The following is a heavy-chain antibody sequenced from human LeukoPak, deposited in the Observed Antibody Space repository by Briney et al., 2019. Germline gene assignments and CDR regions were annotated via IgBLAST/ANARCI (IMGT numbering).Heavy chain of an antibody. CDR2: IRSKAYGGTT. CDR3: TIPEPPYYSSAWYPVFDY. CDR1: GFTFGDYA. Sequence: GGSLRLSCTASGFTFGDYAMSWVRQAPGKGLEWVGFIRSKAYGGTTEFAASVKGRFTISRDDSKTIAYLQMNSLKTEDTAVYYCTIPEPPYYSSAWYPVFDYWGQGTLVTVSS. V-gene: IGHV3-49*04. J-gene: IGHJ4*02. D-gene: IGHD6-19*01.